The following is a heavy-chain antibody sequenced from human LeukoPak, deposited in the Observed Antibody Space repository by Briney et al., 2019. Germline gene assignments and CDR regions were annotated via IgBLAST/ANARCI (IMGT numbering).Heavy chain of an antibody. CDR2: ISAYNGNT. J-gene: IGHJ4*02. D-gene: IGHD3-22*01. CDR1: GYTFTSYG. CDR3: AREGRYYDSSGPFDY. V-gene: IGHV1-18*01. Sequence: ASVKVSCTASGYTFTSYGISWVRQAPGQGLEWMGWISAYNGNTNYAQKLQGRVTMTTDTSTSTAYMELSSLRSEDTAVYYCAREGRYYDSSGPFDYWGQGTLVTVSS.